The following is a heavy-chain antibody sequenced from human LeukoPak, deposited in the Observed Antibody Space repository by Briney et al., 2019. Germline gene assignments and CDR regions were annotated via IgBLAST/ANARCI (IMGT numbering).Heavy chain of an antibody. CDR1: GDSISSGGYY. CDR3: ARAPGYCSGSDCYSHSPYDS. V-gene: IGHV4-31*03. CDR2: IYYSGNS. Sequence: SETLSLTCTVSGDSISSGGYYWSWIRQRPGQGLEWIGYIYYSGNSYYNPSLKSRLTISVDTSKNQFSLKLTSVTAADTAVYYCARAPGYCSGSDCYSHSPYDSWGQGTLVAVSS. J-gene: IGHJ4*02. D-gene: IGHD2-15*01.